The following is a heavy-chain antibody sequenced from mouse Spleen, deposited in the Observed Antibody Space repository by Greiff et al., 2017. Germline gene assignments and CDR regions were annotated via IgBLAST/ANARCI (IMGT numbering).Heavy chain of an antibody. J-gene: IGHJ2*01. Sequence: QVQLQQPGAELVKPGASVKMSCKASGYTFTSYWITWVKQRPGQGLEWIGDIYPGSGSTNYNEKFKSKATLTVDTSSSTAYMQLSSLTSEDSAVYYCARGGVWGNYVGYFDYWGQGTTLTVSS. CDR3: ARGGVWGNYVGYFDY. D-gene: IGHD2-1*01. V-gene: IGHV1-55*01. CDR1: GYTFTSYW. CDR2: IYPGSGST.